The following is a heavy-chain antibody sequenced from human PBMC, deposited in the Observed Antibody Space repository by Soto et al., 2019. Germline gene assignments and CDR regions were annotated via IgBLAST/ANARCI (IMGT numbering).Heavy chain of an antibody. CDR1: GYTFTNYA. V-gene: IGHV1-3*01. CDR3: ARGHLAVVPVASWFYYMDV. Sequence: QVQLVQSGAEVEKPGASVKVSCKASGYTFTNYAVHWVRQAPGQRLEWMGWINAGNGNTRFSQNLQGRVTITRDTSERTVYMELSSLRSEDTAVYYCARGHLAVVPVASWFYYMDVWGKGTTVTVSS. D-gene: IGHD2-2*01. CDR2: INAGNGNT. J-gene: IGHJ6*03.